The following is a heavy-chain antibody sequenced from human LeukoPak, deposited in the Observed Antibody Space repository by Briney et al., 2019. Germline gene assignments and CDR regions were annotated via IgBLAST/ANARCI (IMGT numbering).Heavy chain of an antibody. V-gene: IGHV3-7*01. Sequence: QAGGSLRLSCAASGFTFRKYWMAWVRQAPGQGLEWVATIAANGNDKDYEDSVKGRFTIFRDNAKNSLYLQMNSLRDEDTAVYYCASEGVIAAAPAFDYWGQGTLVTVSS. J-gene: IGHJ4*02. CDR3: ASEGVIAAAPAFDY. CDR2: IAANGNDK. D-gene: IGHD6-13*01. CDR1: GFTFRKYW.